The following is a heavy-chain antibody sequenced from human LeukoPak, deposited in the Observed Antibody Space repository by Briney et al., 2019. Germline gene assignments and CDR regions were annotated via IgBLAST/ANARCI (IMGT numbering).Heavy chain of an antibody. V-gene: IGHV3-23*01. Sequence: GGSLRLSCAASGFTFSSYSINWVRQAPGKGLEWVSAISGSGGTAYYADSVKGRFTISRDNSKNTLYLQMNSLRAEDTAVYYCARELVGAIDYYFDYWGQGTLVTVSS. CDR1: GFTFSSYS. CDR3: ARELVGAIDYYFDY. D-gene: IGHD1-26*01. J-gene: IGHJ4*02. CDR2: ISGSGGTA.